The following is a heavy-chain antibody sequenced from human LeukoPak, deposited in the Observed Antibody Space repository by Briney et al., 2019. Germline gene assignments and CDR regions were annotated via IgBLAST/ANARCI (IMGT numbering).Heavy chain of an antibody. Sequence: PSETLSLTCTVSGGSISSSSYYWAWIRQPPGKGLEWIGSIYYSGSTYYNPSLKSRVTISVDTSKNQFSLKLSSVTAADTAVYYCASTRYYHDSSGYYPVPFFDYWGQGTLVTVSS. V-gene: IGHV4-39*07. CDR3: ASTRYYHDSSGYYPVPFFDY. D-gene: IGHD3-22*01. CDR2: IYYSGST. J-gene: IGHJ4*02. CDR1: GGSISSSSYY.